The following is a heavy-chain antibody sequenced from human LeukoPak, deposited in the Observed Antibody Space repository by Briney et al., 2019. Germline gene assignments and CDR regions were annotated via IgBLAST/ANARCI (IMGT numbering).Heavy chain of an antibody. CDR2: ISWNSGSI. J-gene: IGHJ4*02. V-gene: IGHV3-9*01. CDR1: GFTFDDYA. Sequence: GGSLRLSCAASGFTFDDYAMHWVRQAPGKGLEWVSGISWNSGSIGYADSVKGRFTISRDNAKNSLYLQMNSLRAEDTAVYYCARDWFHAIGYWGQGTLVTVSS. CDR3: ARDWFHAIGY. D-gene: IGHD2/OR15-2a*01.